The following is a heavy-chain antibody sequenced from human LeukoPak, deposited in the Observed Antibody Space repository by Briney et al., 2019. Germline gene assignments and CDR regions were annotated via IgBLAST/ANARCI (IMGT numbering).Heavy chain of an antibody. CDR3: ARDSPGYGGYSY. Sequence: PGGSLRLSCTASGFTFSRYWMTWGRQAPGKGLEWVANIKEDGSAKYYVDSMKGRFTISRDNAKNSLYLQINSLRAEDTAVYYCARDSPGYGGYSYWGQGTLVTVSS. CDR2: IKEDGSAK. CDR1: GFTFSRYW. J-gene: IGHJ4*02. V-gene: IGHV3-7*04. D-gene: IGHD5-12*01.